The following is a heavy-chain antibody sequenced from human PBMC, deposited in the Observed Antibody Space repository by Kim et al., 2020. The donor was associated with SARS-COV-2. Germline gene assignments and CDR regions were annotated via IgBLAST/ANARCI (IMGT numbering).Heavy chain of an antibody. CDR3: AREMTTVTMEENWFDP. CDR1: GGTFSSYA. V-gene: IGHV1-69*13. D-gene: IGHD4-17*01. Sequence: SVKVSCKASGGTFSSYAISWVRQAPGQGLEWMGGIIPIFGTANYAQKFQGRVTITADESTSTAYMELSSLRSEDTAVYYCAREMTTVTMEENWFDPWGQGTLVTVYS. CDR2: IIPIFGTA. J-gene: IGHJ5*02.